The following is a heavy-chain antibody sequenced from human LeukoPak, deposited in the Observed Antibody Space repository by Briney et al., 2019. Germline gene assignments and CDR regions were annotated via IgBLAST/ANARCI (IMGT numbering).Heavy chain of an antibody. D-gene: IGHD6-13*01. CDR1: GGSISSSDYY. V-gene: IGHV4-30-4*01. CDR3: ARIEHTYSSSWYYYYGMDV. Sequence: PSQTLSLTCTVSGGSISSSDYYWSWIRQPPGKGLEWIGYIYHSGSTYYNPSLKSRVTISVDTSKNQFSLKLSSVTAADTAVYYCARIEHTYSSSWYYYYGMDVWGQGTAVTVSS. CDR2: IYHSGST. J-gene: IGHJ6*02.